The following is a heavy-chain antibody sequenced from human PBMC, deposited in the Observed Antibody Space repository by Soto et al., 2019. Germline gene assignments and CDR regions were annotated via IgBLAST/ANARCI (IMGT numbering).Heavy chain of an antibody. J-gene: IGHJ4*02. CDR1: GFTFSTYG. CDR2: IWHDGSNK. CDR3: ARAVGPYDY. Sequence: QVQLVESGGGVVQPGRSLRLSCAASGFTFSTYGIHWVRQAPGKGSEWVAVIWHDGSNKYYADSVKGRFTISRDNSKSTLYLQMDSLRAEDTAVYYCARAVGPYDYWGQGTLVTVSS. D-gene: IGHD1-26*01. V-gene: IGHV3-33*01.